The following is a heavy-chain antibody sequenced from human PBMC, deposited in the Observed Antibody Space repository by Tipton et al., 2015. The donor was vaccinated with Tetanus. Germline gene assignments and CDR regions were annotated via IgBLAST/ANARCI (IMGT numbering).Heavy chain of an antibody. D-gene: IGHD3-22*01. CDR1: GFTFSSYW. Sequence: SGFTFSSYWMSWVRQAPGKGLEWVANIKQDGSEKYYVDSVKGRFTISRDNAKNSLYLQMNSLRAEDTAVYYCARDRAYYYDSSGYPNWYFDLWGRGTLVTVSS. CDR2: IKQDGSEK. V-gene: IGHV3-7*05. J-gene: IGHJ2*01. CDR3: ARDRAYYYDSSGYPNWYFDL.